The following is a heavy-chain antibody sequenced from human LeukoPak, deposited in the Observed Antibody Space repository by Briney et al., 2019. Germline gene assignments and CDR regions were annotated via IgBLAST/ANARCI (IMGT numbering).Heavy chain of an antibody. CDR2: INHSGGT. V-gene: IGHV4-34*01. J-gene: IGHJ6*02. D-gene: IGHD2-2*01. CDR1: GGSFSGYY. CDR3: ARKGRYCSSTSCPWHV. Sequence: SETLSLTCAVYGGSFSGYYWSWIRQPPGKGLEWIGEINHSGGTNYNPSLKSRVTISVDTSKNQFSLKLSSVTAADTAVYYCARKGRYCSSTSCPWHVWGQGTTVTVSS.